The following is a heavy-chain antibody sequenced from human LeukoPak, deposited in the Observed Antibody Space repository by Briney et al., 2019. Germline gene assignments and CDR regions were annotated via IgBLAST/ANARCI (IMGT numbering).Heavy chain of an antibody. Sequence: PGGSLRLPCAASGFTFSSYAMSWVRQAPGKGLEWVSAISGSGGSTYYADSVKGRFTISRDNSKNTLYLQMNSLRAEDTAVYYCAKMGRYCSGGSCYLEPNWFDPWGQGTLVTVSS. D-gene: IGHD2-15*01. J-gene: IGHJ5*02. V-gene: IGHV3-23*01. CDR3: AKMGRYCSGGSCYLEPNWFDP. CDR1: GFTFSSYA. CDR2: ISGSGGST.